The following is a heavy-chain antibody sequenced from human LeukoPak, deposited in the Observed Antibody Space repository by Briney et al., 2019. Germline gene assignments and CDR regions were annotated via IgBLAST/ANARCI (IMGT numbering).Heavy chain of an antibody. CDR3: TTGCSSTSCYAPGGYSGGWPADYFDY. Sequence: GGSLRLSCAASGFTFSNAWMSWVRQAPGKGLEWVGRIKSKTDGGTTDYAAPVKGRFTISRDDSKNTLYLQMNSLKTEDTAVYYCTTGCSSTSCYAPGGYSGGWPADYFDYWGQGTLVTVSS. J-gene: IGHJ4*02. CDR1: GFTFSNAW. V-gene: IGHV3-15*01. D-gene: IGHD2-2*01. CDR2: IKSKTDGGTT.